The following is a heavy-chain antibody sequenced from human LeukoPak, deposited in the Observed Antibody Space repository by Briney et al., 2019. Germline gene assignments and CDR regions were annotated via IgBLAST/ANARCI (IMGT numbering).Heavy chain of an antibody. Sequence: GGSLGLSCAASGFTFSSYSMNWVRQAPGKGLEWVSSISSSSSYIYYADSVKGRFTISRDNAKNSLYLQMNSLRAEDTAVYYCASEVLLWFGEFDYWGQGTLVTVSS. CDR3: ASEVLLWFGEFDY. D-gene: IGHD3-10*01. V-gene: IGHV3-21*04. J-gene: IGHJ4*02. CDR1: GFTFSSYS. CDR2: ISSSSSYI.